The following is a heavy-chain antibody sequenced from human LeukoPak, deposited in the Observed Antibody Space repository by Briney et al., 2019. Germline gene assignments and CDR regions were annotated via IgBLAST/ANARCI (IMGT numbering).Heavy chain of an antibody. Sequence: SETLSLTCTVSGGSISSYYWGWIRQPPGKGLEWIGSIYYSGSTYYNPSLKSRVTISVDTSKNQFSLKLSSVTAADTAVYYCARDGLGIAVDYWGQGTLVTVSS. V-gene: IGHV4-39*07. CDR2: IYYSGST. CDR3: ARDGLGIAVDY. J-gene: IGHJ4*02. CDR1: GGSISSYY. D-gene: IGHD6-13*01.